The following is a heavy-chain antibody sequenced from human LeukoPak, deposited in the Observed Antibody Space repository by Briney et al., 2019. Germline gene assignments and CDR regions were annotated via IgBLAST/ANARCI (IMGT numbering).Heavy chain of an antibody. Sequence: GGSLRLSCAASGFTFTSYEMNWVRQAPGKGLEWVSYISSSGSTIYYADSVKGRFTISRDNAKNSLYLQMNSLRAEDTAVYYCASQYSSGWDLIDYWGQGTLVTVSS. J-gene: IGHJ4*02. CDR3: ASQYSSGWDLIDY. D-gene: IGHD6-19*01. CDR1: GFTFTSYE. V-gene: IGHV3-48*03. CDR2: ISSSGSTI.